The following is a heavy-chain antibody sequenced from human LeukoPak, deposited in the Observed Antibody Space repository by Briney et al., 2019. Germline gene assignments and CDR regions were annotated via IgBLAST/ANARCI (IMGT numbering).Heavy chain of an antibody. CDR1: GYTFTSYD. CDR3: ARGSLDYEMGDY. Sequence: ASVKVSCKASGYTFTSYDINWVRQATGQGLEWMGWMNPNSGNTGYAQKFQGRVTMTRNTSISTAYMELSGLRSEDTAVYYCARGSLDYEMGDYWGQGTLVTVSS. J-gene: IGHJ4*02. V-gene: IGHV1-8*01. CDR2: MNPNSGNT. D-gene: IGHD3-16*01.